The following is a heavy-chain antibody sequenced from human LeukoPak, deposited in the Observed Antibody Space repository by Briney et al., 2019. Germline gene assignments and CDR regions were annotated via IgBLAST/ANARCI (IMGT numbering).Heavy chain of an antibody. V-gene: IGHV3-21*01. CDR3: ARKFGD. CDR2: ISSSSNHI. Sequence: PGGSLRLSCAASGFMFDTYSMNWVRQAPGKGLEWVSSISSSSNHIYYADSVEGRFTISRDNAKNSLYLQMKSLRDEDTAIYYCARKFGDWGQGTLVTVSS. D-gene: IGHD3-16*01. J-gene: IGHJ4*02. CDR1: GFMFDTYS.